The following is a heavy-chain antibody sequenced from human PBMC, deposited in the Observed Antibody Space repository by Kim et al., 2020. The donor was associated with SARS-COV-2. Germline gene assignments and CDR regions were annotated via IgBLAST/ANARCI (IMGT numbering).Heavy chain of an antibody. CDR3: AREKAPSPSSYYYYVLDV. J-gene: IGHJ6*01. Sequence: GGSLRLSCAASGFTFSDYNMNWVRQAPGKGLEWVSYIISGGISTYYLDSGKGGFTISRDNAKNSLYLQMNSLRDEDTAVYFCAREKAPSPSSYYYYVLDV. CDR2: IISGGIST. CDR1: GFTFSDYN. V-gene: IGHV3-48*02.